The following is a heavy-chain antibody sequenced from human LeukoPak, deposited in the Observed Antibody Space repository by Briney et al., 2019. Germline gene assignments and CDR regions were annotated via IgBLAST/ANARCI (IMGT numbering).Heavy chain of an antibody. V-gene: IGHV1-3*01. CDR2: INAGNGNT. D-gene: IGHD4-17*01. Sequence: ASVKVSCKASGYTFTNYAMHWVRQAPGQRLEWMGWINAGNGNTKYSQKFQGRVTITRDTSASTAYMELSSLRSEDTAVYYCARGLIQTTVTNWGQETLVTVSS. J-gene: IGHJ4*02. CDR3: ARGLIQTTVTN. CDR1: GYTFTNYA.